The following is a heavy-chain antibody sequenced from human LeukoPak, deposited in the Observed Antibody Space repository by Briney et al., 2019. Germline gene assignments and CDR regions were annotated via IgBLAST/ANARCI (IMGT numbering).Heavy chain of an antibody. CDR1: GFTFSNYA. D-gene: IGHD3-10*02. Sequence: GGSLRLSCAASGFTFSNYAMHWVRQAPGKGLEYLSAINGNGGSTYYATSVKGKFTITRVNSKNTLYLQMDSLSAEDMAVFYCARSLGAGSYLDFWGQGTLVTVSS. V-gene: IGHV3-64*01. J-gene: IGHJ4*02. CDR2: INGNGGST. CDR3: ARSLGAGSYLDF.